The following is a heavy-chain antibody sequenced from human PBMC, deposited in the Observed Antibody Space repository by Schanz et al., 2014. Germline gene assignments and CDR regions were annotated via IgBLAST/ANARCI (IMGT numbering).Heavy chain of an antibody. CDR3: AFDRDDAYDI. CDR1: GYTFTDNF. D-gene: IGHD3-9*01. V-gene: IGHV1-2*06. CDR2: INPKGGDT. Sequence: QVQLVQSGAEVKKPGASVKVSCKASGYTFTDNFLHWVRQAPGQGLEWLGRINPKGGDTKSAQKFQGRFTMTRDTSITTAYMDLSSLISEDTAVYYCAFDRDDAYDIGGQGTTVTVSS. J-gene: IGHJ3*02.